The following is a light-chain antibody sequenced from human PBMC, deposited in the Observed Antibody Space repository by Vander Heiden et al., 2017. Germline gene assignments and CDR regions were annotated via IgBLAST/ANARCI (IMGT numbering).Light chain of an antibody. CDR2: RVS. CDR3: PPLTRYPFT. J-gene: IGKJ4*01. Sequence: DIQLTQSPSFLSASVGDRVTSTCRASQGISSYLAWYQQKPGKAPKLLISRVSALPSGVPSRFGGRGSGPDCSLTISRLQPADFATYYCPPLTRYPFTFGGGTKVEIK. CDR1: QGISSY. V-gene: IGKV1-9*01.